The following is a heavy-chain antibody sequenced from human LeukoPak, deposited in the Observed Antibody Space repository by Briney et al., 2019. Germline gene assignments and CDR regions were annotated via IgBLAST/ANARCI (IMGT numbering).Heavy chain of an antibody. CDR2: IKSDGSST. CDR3: AKDMVRGVIAKFDY. CDR1: GFTFSSYW. Sequence: GGSLRLSCSASGFTFSSYWMHWVRQAPGKGLVWVSRIKSDGSSTRYADSVKGRFAISRDNAKNTLYLQMNSLRAEDTAVYYCAKDMVRGVIAKFDYWGQGTLVTVSS. J-gene: IGHJ4*02. D-gene: IGHD3-10*01. V-gene: IGHV3-74*01.